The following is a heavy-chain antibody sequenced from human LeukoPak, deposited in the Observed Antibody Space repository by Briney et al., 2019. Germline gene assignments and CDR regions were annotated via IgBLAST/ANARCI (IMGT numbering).Heavy chain of an antibody. V-gene: IGHV3-48*04. Sequence: GGSLRLSCAASGFTFSTYSMNWGRQAPGKGLEWVSYINSSSRTIFYADSVKGRFTISRDDAKNSLFLQMSSLRAEDTAVYYCARGVKVRGVNYYAMDVWGQGTTVTVSS. D-gene: IGHD3-10*01. CDR1: GFTFSTYS. CDR2: INSSSRTI. CDR3: ARGVKVRGVNYYAMDV. J-gene: IGHJ6*02.